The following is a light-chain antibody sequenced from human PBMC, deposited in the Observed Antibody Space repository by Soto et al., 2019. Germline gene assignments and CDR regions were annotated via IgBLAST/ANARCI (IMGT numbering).Light chain of an antibody. V-gene: IGLV4-69*01. J-gene: IGLJ2*01. Sequence: QPVLTQSPSASASLGASVKLTCTLSSGHSSYAIAWHQQQPEKGPRYLMKLNSDGSHSKGDGIPDRFSGSSSGAERYLTISSLQSEDEADYYCQTWGTGIGRVFGGGTKVTVL. CDR3: QTWGTGIGRV. CDR2: LNSDGSH. CDR1: SGHSSYA.